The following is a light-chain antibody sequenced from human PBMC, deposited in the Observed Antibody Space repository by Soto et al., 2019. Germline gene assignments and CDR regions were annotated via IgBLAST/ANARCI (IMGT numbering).Light chain of an antibody. CDR2: DVT. CDR1: SSNIGGYNS. J-gene: IGLJ3*02. V-gene: IGLV2-14*01. CDR3: SSYRSSNTVV. Sequence: QSALTQPASVSGSPGQSITISCTGTSSNIGGYNSVSWYQQHPGKVPKLLIYDVTNRPSGISNRFSGSKSGNTASLTISGLQAEDEADYYCSSYRSSNTVVFGGGTKVTVL.